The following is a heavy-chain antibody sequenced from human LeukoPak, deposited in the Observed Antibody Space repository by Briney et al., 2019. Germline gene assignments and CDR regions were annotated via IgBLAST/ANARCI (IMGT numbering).Heavy chain of an antibody. CDR2: IYYSGST. D-gene: IGHD2-15*01. Sequence: SQTLSLTCTVSRGSISSGDYYWSWIRQHPGKGLEWIGYIYYSGSTYYSPSLKSRVTISVDTSKNQFSLKLSSVTAADTAVYYCARDTSLQTSPAGAFCSGGSCPPNWFDPWGQGTLVTVSS. J-gene: IGHJ5*02. CDR1: RGSISSGDYY. CDR3: ARDTSLQTSPAGAFCSGGSCPPNWFDP. V-gene: IGHV4-31*03.